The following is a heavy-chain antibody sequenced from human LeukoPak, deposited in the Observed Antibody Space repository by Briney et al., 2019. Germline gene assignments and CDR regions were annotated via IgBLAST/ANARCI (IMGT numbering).Heavy chain of an antibody. J-gene: IGHJ6*02. CDR2: MNPNSGNT. CDR1: GFTFTSYD. CDR3: ARGPTLVRGVIMPNSVGGMDV. V-gene: IGHV1-8*01. Sequence: ASVKVSCKASGFTFTSYDINWVRQAPGQGLEWMGWMNPNSGNTRYAQKVQGRITMTRDTSISTAYMELGSLRPEDTAVYYCARGPTLVRGVIMPNSVGGMDVWGQGTTVTVSS. D-gene: IGHD3-10*01.